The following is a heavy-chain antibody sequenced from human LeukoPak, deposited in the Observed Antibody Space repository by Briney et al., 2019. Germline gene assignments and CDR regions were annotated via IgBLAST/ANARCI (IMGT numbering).Heavy chain of an antibody. CDR1: GFTFSFHA. D-gene: IGHD3-10*01. Sequence: GGSLRLSCATSGFTFSFHAINWVRQAPGKGLEWVSSISNTGGFTMYADSVKGRFTISRDNAKNSLYLQMNSLRADDTAVYFCARVPSGSGSYLWWFDPWGQGTLVTVSS. CDR3: ARVPSGSGSYLWWFDP. V-gene: IGHV3-21*01. CDR2: ISNTGGFT. J-gene: IGHJ5*02.